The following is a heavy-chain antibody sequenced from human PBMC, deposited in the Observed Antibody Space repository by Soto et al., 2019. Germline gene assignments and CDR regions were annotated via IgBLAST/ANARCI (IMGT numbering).Heavy chain of an antibody. V-gene: IGHV1-46*01. Sequence: ASVKVSCKAPADTFTSYYIHWVRQAPGHGLELMGIINPNGGSTRFAQTFQGRITMTTDTSTSTVYMELRSLRSEDTATYYCARDQESDHYVYAGSQEPYGMDVWGQGTTVTVSS. J-gene: IGHJ6*02. CDR1: ADTFTSYY. CDR2: INPNGGST. CDR3: ARDQESDHYVYAGSQEPYGMDV. D-gene: IGHD3-16*01.